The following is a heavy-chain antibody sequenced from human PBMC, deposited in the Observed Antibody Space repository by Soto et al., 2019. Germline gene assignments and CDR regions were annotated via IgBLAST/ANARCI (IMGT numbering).Heavy chain of an antibody. CDR3: ARHRFVASWFDP. CDR1: GGSISSYY. J-gene: IGHJ5*02. V-gene: IGHV4-59*08. Sequence: LSLTCTVSGGSISSYYWSWIRQPPGKGLEWIGYIYYSGSTNYNPSLKSRVTISVDTSKNQFSLKLSSVTAADTAVYYCARHRFVASWFDPWGQGTLVTVSS. D-gene: IGHD3-10*01. CDR2: IYYSGST.